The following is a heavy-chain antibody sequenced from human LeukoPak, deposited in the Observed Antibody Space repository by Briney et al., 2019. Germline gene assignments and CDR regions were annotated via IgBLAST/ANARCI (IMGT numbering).Heavy chain of an antibody. CDR1: GFTFSDSF. CDR2: ISHSGSNL. V-gene: IGHV3-11*01. CDR3: ARGDSSGVPDY. Sequence: PGGSLRLSCAASGFTFSDSFMNWIRQAPGKGLEWISYISHSGSNLDYAESVRGRFTISRDNANHSLYLQINSLRAEDTAVYYCARGDSSGVPDYWGQGTLVTVSS. J-gene: IGHJ4*02. D-gene: IGHD3-22*01.